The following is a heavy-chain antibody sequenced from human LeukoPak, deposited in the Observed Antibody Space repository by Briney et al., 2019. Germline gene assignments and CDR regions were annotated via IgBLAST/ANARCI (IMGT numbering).Heavy chain of an antibody. CDR3: ARDGGTGSSSY. CDR1: GGTFSSYA. Sequence: SVKVSCKASGGTFSSYALSWVRQAPGQGLEWMGRIIPIFGIANYAQKFQGRVTITADKSTSTAYMELSSLRSEDTAVYYCARDGGTGSSSYWGQGTLVTVSS. J-gene: IGHJ4*02. D-gene: IGHD6-6*01. CDR2: IIPIFGIA. V-gene: IGHV1-69*04.